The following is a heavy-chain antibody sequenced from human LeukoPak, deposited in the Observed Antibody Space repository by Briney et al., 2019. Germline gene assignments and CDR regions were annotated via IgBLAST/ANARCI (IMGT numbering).Heavy chain of an antibody. D-gene: IGHD3-10*01. Sequence: PGGSLRLSCAASGFTFSSYWMSWVRQAPGKGLEWVANIKRDGSEKYYVDSVKGRFTISRDNARNSLYLQMNSLRAEDTAVYYCARLYYGSGTTNDYWGQGTLVTVSS. CDR1: GFTFSSYW. CDR3: ARLYYGSGTTNDY. V-gene: IGHV3-7*01. J-gene: IGHJ4*02. CDR2: IKRDGSEK.